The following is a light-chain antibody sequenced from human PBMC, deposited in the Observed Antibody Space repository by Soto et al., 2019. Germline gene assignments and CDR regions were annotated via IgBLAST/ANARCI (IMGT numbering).Light chain of an antibody. CDR2: EVS. Sequence: QSVLTQPASVSGSLGQSITISCTGTSSDIGGYKYVSWYQQHPGKAPKLIIFEVSNRPSGVSSRFSGSQSGNTASLTISGLQAEDEADYYCTAYTTSDTLVFGTGTKLTVL. CDR3: TAYTTSDTLV. V-gene: IGLV2-14*01. CDR1: SSDIGGYKY. J-gene: IGLJ1*01.